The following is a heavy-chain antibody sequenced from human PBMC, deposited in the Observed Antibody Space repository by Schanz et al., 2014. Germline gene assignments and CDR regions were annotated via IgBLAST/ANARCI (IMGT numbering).Heavy chain of an antibody. J-gene: IGHJ4*02. D-gene: IGHD2-8*01. CDR3: ARARVSYGRGPRGVD. CDR2: ISAYNGHT. V-gene: IGHV1-18*01. Sequence: QGQLVQSGAEVKKPGASVKVSCKASGYTFTSYGITWVRQAPGQGLEWMGWISAYNGHTTYAQKFQGRVTMTADTSTSTAYIELRSLIADDAADYYCARARVSYGRGPRGVDWGQGTQVIVSS. CDR1: GYTFTSYG.